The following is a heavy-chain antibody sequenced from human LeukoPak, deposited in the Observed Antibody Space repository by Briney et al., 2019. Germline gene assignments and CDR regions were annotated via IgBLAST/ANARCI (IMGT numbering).Heavy chain of an antibody. Sequence: PSETLSLTCTVSGYSISSGYYWGWIRQPPGKGLEWIGSIYHSGSTYYNPSLKSRVTISVDTSKNQFSLKLSSVTAADTAVYYCARRLSYYYGSGSYNWFDPWGQGTLVTVSS. CDR1: GYSISSGYY. CDR2: IYHSGST. CDR3: ARRLSYYYGSGSYNWFDP. D-gene: IGHD3-10*01. V-gene: IGHV4-38-2*02. J-gene: IGHJ5*02.